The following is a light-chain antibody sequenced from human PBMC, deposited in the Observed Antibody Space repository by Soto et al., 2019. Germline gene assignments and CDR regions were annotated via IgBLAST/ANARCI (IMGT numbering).Light chain of an antibody. CDR2: GAS. V-gene: IGKV3-20*01. J-gene: IGKJ1*01. CDR1: QTVSSSK. CDR3: PQYGSSPRT. Sequence: EIVLTQSPGTLSLSPGERATLSCRASQTVSSSKLAWYQQKPGQAPKVLISGASSRATGIPDRFGGSGSGTDFTLTISRLEPEDFAVYYCPQYGSSPRTFGQGTKVEIK.